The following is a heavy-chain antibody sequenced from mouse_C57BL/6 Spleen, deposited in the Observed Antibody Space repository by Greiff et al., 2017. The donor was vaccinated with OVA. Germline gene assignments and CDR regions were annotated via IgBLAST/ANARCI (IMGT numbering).Heavy chain of an antibody. CDR2: ISYDGSN. Sequence: ESGPGLVKPSQSLSLTCSVTGYSITSGYYWNWIRQFPGNKLEWMGYISYDGSNNYNPSLKNRISITRDTSKNQFFLKLNSVTTEDTATYYCARDDLFAYWGQGTLVTVSA. D-gene: IGHD5-1*01. V-gene: IGHV3-6*01. CDR3: ARDDLFAY. J-gene: IGHJ3*01. CDR1: GYSITSGYY.